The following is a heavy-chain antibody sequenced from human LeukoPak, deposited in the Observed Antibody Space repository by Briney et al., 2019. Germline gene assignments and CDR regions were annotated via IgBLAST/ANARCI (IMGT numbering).Heavy chain of an antibody. CDR1: GGSLSGYY. Sequence: SETLSLTCAVYGGSLSGYYWSWIRQPPGKGLEWIGEINHSGSTNYNPSLKSRVTISVDTSKNQFSLKLSSVTAADTAVYYCARFRSSWFDPWGQGTLVTVSS. CDR2: INHSGST. V-gene: IGHV4-34*01. J-gene: IGHJ5*02. D-gene: IGHD3-10*01. CDR3: ARFRSSWFDP.